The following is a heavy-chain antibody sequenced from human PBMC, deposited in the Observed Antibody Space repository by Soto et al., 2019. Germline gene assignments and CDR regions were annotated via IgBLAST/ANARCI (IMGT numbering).Heavy chain of an antibody. CDR2: IYYSGST. V-gene: IGHV4-39*01. Sequence: SETLSLTCTVSGGSISSSSYYWGWIRQPPGKGLEWIGSIYYSGSTYYNPSLKSRVTISVDTSKNQFSLKLSSVTAADTAVYYCARVDGEWLRSFYAFEMWGQGIMVTVSS. J-gene: IGHJ3*02. CDR1: GGSISSSSYY. CDR3: ARVDGEWLRSFYAFEM. D-gene: IGHD5-12*01.